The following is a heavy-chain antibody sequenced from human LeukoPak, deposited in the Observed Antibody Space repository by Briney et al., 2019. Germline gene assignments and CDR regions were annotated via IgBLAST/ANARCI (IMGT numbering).Heavy chain of an antibody. D-gene: IGHD3-22*01. CDR2: INQAGSEI. Sequence: GGSLRRSCAASGFTCSKRRVLWVHQAPGKGLEWPANINQAGSEIYYVHSVKGRFTISSDNGNVSLYLQINSLSADDTAVYYCATDQCSMIVVRKTSWYLDLWGRGTMATVSS. J-gene: IGHJ2*01. CDR3: ATDQCSMIVVRKTSWYLDL. CDR1: GFTCSKRR. V-gene: IGHV3-7*01.